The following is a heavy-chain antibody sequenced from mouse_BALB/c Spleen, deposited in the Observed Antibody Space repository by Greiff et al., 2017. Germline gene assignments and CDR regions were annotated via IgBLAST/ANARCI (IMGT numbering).Heavy chain of an antibody. V-gene: IGHV5-12-1*01. CDR2: ISSGGGST. J-gene: IGHJ4*01. Sequence: EVMLVESGGGLVQPGGSLKLSCAASGFAFSSYDMSWVRQTPEKRLEWVAYISSGGGSTYYPDTVKGRFTISRDNAKNTLYLQMSSLKSEDTAMYYCARVLRYYAMDYWGQGTSVTVSS. D-gene: IGHD1-1*01. CDR3: ARVLRYYAMDY. CDR1: GFAFSSYD.